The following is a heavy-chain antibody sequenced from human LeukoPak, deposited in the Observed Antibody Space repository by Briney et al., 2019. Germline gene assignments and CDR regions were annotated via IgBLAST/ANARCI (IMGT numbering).Heavy chain of an antibody. J-gene: IGHJ4*02. D-gene: IGHD3-22*01. CDR2: LNHSGST. CDR1: AGSFSGYY. V-gene: IGHV4-34*01. Sequence: SETLSLTCAVYAGSFSGYYWSWIRQPPGKGLEWIGELNHSGSTNYNPSLKSRVTISVDTSKNQFSLKLSSVTAADTAVYYCARGLSAYYYDSSGSPEDYWGQGTLVTVSS. CDR3: ARGLSAYYYDSSGSPEDY.